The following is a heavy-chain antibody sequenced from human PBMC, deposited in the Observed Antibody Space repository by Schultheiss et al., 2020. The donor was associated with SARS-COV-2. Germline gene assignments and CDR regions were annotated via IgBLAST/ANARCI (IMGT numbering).Heavy chain of an antibody. CDR1: GFTFSSYS. CDR2: ISGSGGST. D-gene: IGHD2-2*03. V-gene: IGHV3-21*01. CDR3: AQAGYCSSTSCYRFDY. Sequence: GGSLRLSCAASGFTFSSYSMNWVRQAPGKGLEWVSAISGSGGSTYYADSVKGRFTISRDNAKNSLYLQMNSLRAEDTAVYYCAQAGYCSSTSCYRFDYWGQGTLVTVSS. J-gene: IGHJ4*02.